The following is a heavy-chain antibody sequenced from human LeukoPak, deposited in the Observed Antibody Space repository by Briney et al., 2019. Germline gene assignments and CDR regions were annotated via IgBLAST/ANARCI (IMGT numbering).Heavy chain of an antibody. CDR2: ISGSSGNT. CDR3: AKEGQQTPDY. Sequence: SNFAMSWVGQAPGKVLEWVSDISGSSGNTYYADSVKGRFTISRDNSKNTLYLQMNSLRAEDTAVYYCAKEGQQTPDYWGQGTLVTVSA. J-gene: IGHJ4*02. CDR1: SNFA. D-gene: IGHD1/OR15-1a*01. V-gene: IGHV3-23*01.